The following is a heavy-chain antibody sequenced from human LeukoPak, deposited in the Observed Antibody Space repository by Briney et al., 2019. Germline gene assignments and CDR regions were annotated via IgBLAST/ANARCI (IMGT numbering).Heavy chain of an antibody. CDR1: GFTFSSYS. CDR3: ARGVYDSSGYYSP. V-gene: IGHV3-48*04. J-gene: IGHJ5*02. CDR2: ISSSSSTI. Sequence: SGGSLRLSCAASGFTFSSYSMNWVRQAPGKGLEWVSYISSSSSTIYYADSVKGRFTISRDNAKNSLYLQMNSLRAEDTAVYYCARGVYDSSGYYSPWGQGTLVTVSS. D-gene: IGHD3-22*01.